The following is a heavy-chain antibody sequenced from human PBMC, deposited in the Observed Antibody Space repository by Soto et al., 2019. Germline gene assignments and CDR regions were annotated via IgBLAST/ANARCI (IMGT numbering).Heavy chain of an antibody. CDR2: VYYTGTT. Sequence: LSLTCTVSCGSISSYFYIWVRQPPGKGLEWIGSVYYTGTTDYNPSLKSRVTISVDTSKTQFSLNLRSVTAADTAVYYCARDLAAVPRAFDYWGRGTLVTVSS. J-gene: IGHJ4*02. D-gene: IGHD6-13*01. V-gene: IGHV4-59*01. CDR3: ARDLAAVPRAFDY. CDR1: CGSISSYF.